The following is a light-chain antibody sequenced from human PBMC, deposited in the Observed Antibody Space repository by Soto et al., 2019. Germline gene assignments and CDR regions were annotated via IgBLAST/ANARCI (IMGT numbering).Light chain of an antibody. Sequence: SQSTHSPSTKHKSVGHRVTITRRASQTISSWLAWYQQKPGKAPKLLIYKASTLKSGVPSRFSGSGSGTEFTLTISSLQPDDFATYYCQQYNSYSWTFGQGTRLEIK. J-gene: IGKJ5*01. CDR1: QTISSW. V-gene: IGKV1-5*03. CDR2: KAS. CDR3: QQYNSYSWT.